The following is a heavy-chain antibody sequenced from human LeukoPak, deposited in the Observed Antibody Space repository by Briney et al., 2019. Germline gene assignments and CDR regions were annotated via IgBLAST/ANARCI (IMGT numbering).Heavy chain of an antibody. CDR3: ARGRWLQLRPNFDY. D-gene: IGHD5-24*01. J-gene: IGHJ4*02. V-gene: IGHV4-34*01. CDR2: INHSGST. CDR1: GGSFSGYY. Sequence: SETLSLTCAVYGGSFSGYYWSWIRQPPGKGLEWIGEINHSGSTNYNPSLKSRVTISVDTSKNQFSLKLSSVTAADTAVYYCARGRWLQLRPNFDYWGQGTLVTVSS.